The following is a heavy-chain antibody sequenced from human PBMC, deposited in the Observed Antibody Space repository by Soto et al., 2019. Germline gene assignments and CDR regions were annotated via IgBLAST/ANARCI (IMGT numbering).Heavy chain of an antibody. CDR3: ARAWSSSSWRNWFDP. J-gene: IGHJ5*02. D-gene: IGHD6-13*01. CDR2: IYTSGST. CDR1: GGSISSYY. V-gene: IGHV4-4*07. Sequence: PSETLSLTCTVSGGSISSYYWSWIRQPAGKGLEWIGRIYTSGSTNYNPSLKSRVTMSVDTSKNQFPLKLSSVTAADTAVYYCARAWSSSSWRNWFDPWGQGTLVTSPQ.